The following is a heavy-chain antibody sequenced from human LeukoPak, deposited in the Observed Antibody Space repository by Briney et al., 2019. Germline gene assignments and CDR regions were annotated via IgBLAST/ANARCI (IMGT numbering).Heavy chain of an antibody. CDR3: ARDGGSAWFLDY. Sequence: GGSLRLSCAASGFTFSSYWMSWVRQAPGKGLEGVSYISSSGNTTYNADSVKGRFSITRDNAKNSLYLQMNSLRAEDTAVYYCARDGGSAWFLDYWGQGTLVTVSS. CDR2: ISSSGNTT. J-gene: IGHJ4*02. V-gene: IGHV3-48*03. D-gene: IGHD6-19*01. CDR1: GFTFSSYW.